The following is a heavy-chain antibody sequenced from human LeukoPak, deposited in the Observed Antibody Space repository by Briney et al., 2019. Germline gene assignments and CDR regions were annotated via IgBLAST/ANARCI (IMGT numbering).Heavy chain of an antibody. J-gene: IGHJ4*02. V-gene: IGHV3-23*01. CDR1: GFTFSNYA. D-gene: IGHD4-23*01. CDR3: AKDLGSVVTPPSLDY. Sequence: PGGSLRLSCAASGFTFSNYAMSWVRQAPGKGLEWVSAISGSGGSTYYADSVKGRFTISRDNSKNTLYLQMNSLRAEDTAVYYCAKDLGSVVTPPSLDYWGQGTLVTVSS. CDR2: ISGSGGST.